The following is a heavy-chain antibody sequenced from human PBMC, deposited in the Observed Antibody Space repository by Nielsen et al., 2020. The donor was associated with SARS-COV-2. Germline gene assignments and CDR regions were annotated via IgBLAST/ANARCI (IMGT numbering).Heavy chain of an antibody. D-gene: IGHD3-10*01. V-gene: IGHV3-15*01. CDR2: IKSKVDGGTT. CDR1: GFTFSNPW. J-gene: IGHJ1*01. CDR3: TTGGITMVRGVMQY. Sequence: GGSLRLSCAASGFTFSNPWMNWVRQAPGKGLEWVGRIKSKVDGGTTDYAGPVKGRFTISRDDSKNTLYLQINSLKTEDTAVYYCTTGGITMVRGVMQYWGQGTLVTVSP.